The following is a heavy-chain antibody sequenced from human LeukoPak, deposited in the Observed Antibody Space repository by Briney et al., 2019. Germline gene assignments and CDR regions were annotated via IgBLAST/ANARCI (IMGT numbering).Heavy chain of an antibody. V-gene: IGHV1-46*01. CDR3: ARDQAEWNYDYYFDY. CDR2: INPSGGST. J-gene: IGHJ4*02. Sequence: ASVKVSCKASGYTFTSYYMHWVRQAPGQGLEWMGIINPSGGSTNYAQKFQGRVTMTRDTSTSTVYMELSSLRSEDTAVYYCARDQAEWNYDYYFDYWGQGTLVTVSS. D-gene: IGHD1-7*01. CDR1: GYTFTSYY.